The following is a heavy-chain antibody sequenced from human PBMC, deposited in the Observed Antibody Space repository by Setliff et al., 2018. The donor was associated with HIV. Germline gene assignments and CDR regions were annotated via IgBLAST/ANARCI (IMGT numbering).Heavy chain of an antibody. J-gene: IGHJ6*03. V-gene: IGHV4-39*07. Sequence: SETLSLTCSVSGASISTTNYYWGWIRQPPGKGLEWIGTIYYTGSTYYNPSLRSRVTISVDTSKNQFSLSLTSVTAADTAVYFCNIYYYYYMDVWGKGTTVTVSS. CDR1: GASISTTNYY. CDR2: IYYTGST. CDR3: NIYYYYYMDV.